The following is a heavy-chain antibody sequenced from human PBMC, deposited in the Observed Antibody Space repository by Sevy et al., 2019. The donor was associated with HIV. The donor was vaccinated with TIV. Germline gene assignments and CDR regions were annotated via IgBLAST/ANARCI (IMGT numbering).Heavy chain of an antibody. CDR1: GGTLSSYG. J-gene: IGHJ4*02. D-gene: IGHD6-19*01. V-gene: IGHV1-69*13. Sequence: ASVKVSCKASGGTLSSYGISWVRQAPRQGLEWMGGIIPILGTVNYAQKFQGRVTITADESTKTAYMELSSLRSEDTAVYYCARGGGNGWYYFDYWGQETLVTVSS. CDR3: ARGGGNGWYYFDY. CDR2: IIPILGTV.